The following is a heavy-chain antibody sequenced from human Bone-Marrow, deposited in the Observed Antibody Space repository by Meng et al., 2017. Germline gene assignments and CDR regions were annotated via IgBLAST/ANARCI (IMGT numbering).Heavy chain of an antibody. CDR3: ARDARGLLKDY. CDR1: GYPFTSYA. D-gene: IGHD2/OR15-2a*01. Sequence: QVQLVQSGFESQKPGASVTVSSQASGYPFTSYAMNWVRQAPGQGLEWMGWINTNTGNPTYAQGFTGRFVFSLDTSVSTAYLQISSLKAEDTAVYYCARDARGLLKDYWGQGTLVTVSS. V-gene: IGHV7-4-1*02. J-gene: IGHJ4*02. CDR2: INTNTGNP.